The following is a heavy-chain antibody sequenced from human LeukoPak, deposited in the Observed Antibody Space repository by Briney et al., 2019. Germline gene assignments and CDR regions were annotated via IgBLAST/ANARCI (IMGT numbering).Heavy chain of an antibody. Sequence: QSSETLSLTCAVYGGSFSGYYWSWIRQPPGKGLEWTGEINHSGSTNYNPSLKSRVTISVDTSKNQFSLKLSSVTAADTAVYYCARERRYSYGPRVVVYNWFDPWGQGTLVTVSS. J-gene: IGHJ5*02. D-gene: IGHD5-18*01. V-gene: IGHV4-34*01. CDR1: GGSFSGYY. CDR3: ARERRYSYGPRVVVYNWFDP. CDR2: INHSGST.